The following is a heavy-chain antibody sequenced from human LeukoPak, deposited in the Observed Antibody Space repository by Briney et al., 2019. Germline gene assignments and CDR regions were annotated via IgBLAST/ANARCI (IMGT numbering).Heavy chain of an antibody. CDR3: AKIAYDFWSGYGWFDP. Sequence: GGSLRLSCAASGFPFSTSAMTWVRQAPGKGLQWVSSILGSGRDTYYTDFVKGRFTISRDNSKNTVFLQMSSLRAEDTAIYYCAKIAYDFWSGYGWFDPWGQGTLVTVSS. J-gene: IGHJ5*02. CDR1: GFPFSTSA. D-gene: IGHD3-3*01. V-gene: IGHV3-23*01. CDR2: ILGSGRDT.